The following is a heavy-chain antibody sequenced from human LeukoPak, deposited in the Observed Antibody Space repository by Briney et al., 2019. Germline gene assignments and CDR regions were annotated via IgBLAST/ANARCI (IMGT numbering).Heavy chain of an antibody. CDR1: GNTFTSYG. CDR2: ISPNMGKP. Sequence: GASVKFSCKASGNTFTSYGISWVRQAPGQGLEWMGWISPNMGKPNYAQKLQGRVAMTTDTSTSTAYMELRSLRSDDTAVYYCARDSDIVVVPAAIPDYYYYGMDVWGQGTTVTVSS. CDR3: ARDSDIVVVPAAIPDYYYYGMDV. J-gene: IGHJ6*02. V-gene: IGHV1-18*01. D-gene: IGHD2-2*01.